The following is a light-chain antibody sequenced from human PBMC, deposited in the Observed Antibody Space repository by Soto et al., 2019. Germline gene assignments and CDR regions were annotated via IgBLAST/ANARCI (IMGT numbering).Light chain of an antibody. Sequence: EIVMTQSPATLSVSPVGRATLSCRASQSIGDTLAWYQQKPGQAPRLLIYGASSRATGIPDRFSGSGFGTDFTLTISKVEPEDFAVYYCQQYGTPRSVTFGQGTRLEIK. CDR1: QSIGDT. J-gene: IGKJ5*01. CDR3: QQYGTPRSVT. CDR2: GAS. V-gene: IGKV3D-15*01.